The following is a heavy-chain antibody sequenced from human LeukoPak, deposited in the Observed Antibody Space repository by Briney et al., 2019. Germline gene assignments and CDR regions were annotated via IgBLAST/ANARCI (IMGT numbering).Heavy chain of an antibody. V-gene: IGHV1-58*01. CDR3: AAVGPILKAFDY. J-gene: IGHJ4*02. Sequence: SVKVSCKASGFTFTSSAVQWVRQARGQRLEWIGWIVVGSGNTNYAQKFQERVTITRDMSTSTAYMELSSLRSEDTAVYYCAAVGPILKAFDYWGQGTPVTVSS. CDR1: GFTFTSSA. CDR2: IVVGSGNT.